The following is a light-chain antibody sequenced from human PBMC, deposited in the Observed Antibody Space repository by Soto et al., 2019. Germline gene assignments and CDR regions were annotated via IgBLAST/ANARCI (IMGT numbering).Light chain of an antibody. CDR3: QQSYSTPRT. CDR1: QSIAIY. CDR2: AAS. V-gene: IGKV1-39*01. J-gene: IGKJ2*01. Sequence: DIQMTQSPSSLSASVGDRVTIACRASQSIAIYLNWYQQKPGKAPELLIYAASSLQSGVPSRFSGSGSGTDFTLTISSLQPEDFATYYCQQSYSTPRTFVQGTKLEIK.